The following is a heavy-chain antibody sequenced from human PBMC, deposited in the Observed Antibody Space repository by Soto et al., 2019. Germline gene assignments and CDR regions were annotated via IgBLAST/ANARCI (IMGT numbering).Heavy chain of an antibody. J-gene: IGHJ3*02. D-gene: IGHD5-12*01. CDR1: GGTFSSYA. CDR2: IIPIFGTA. CDR3: ARLSRDGYIFDAFDI. V-gene: IGHV1-69*13. Sequence: SVKVSCKASGGTFSSYAISWVRQAPGQGLEWMGGIIPIFGTANYAQKFQGRVTITADESTSTAYMELSSLRSEDTAVYYCARLSRDGYIFDAFDIWGQGTMVTVSS.